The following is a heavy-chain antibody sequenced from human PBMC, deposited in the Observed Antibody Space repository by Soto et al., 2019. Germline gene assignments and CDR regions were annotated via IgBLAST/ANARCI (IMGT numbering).Heavy chain of an antibody. CDR3: ARLKSAVAGTGAGYFDY. D-gene: IGHD6-19*01. Sequence: QVQLVQSGAEVKKPGSSVKVSCKASGGTFSSYAISWVRQAPGQGLEWMGGIIPIFGTANYAQKFQGRVTITADESTSTAYIELSSLRSEDTAVYYCARLKSAVAGTGAGYFDYWGQGTLVTVSS. J-gene: IGHJ4*02. CDR1: GGTFSSYA. CDR2: IIPIFGTA. V-gene: IGHV1-69*01.